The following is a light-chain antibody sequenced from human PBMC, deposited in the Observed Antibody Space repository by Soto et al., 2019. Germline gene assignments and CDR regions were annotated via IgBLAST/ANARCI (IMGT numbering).Light chain of an antibody. Sequence: QSVLTQPPSASGTPGQRVTISCSGSTSNIGRTTVNWYQQLPGTAPKLLIYIDNQRPSGVPERFSGSKSGTSASLAITGLQSEDEATYYCATWDGSLNGPVFGGGTQLTVL. CDR1: TSNIGRTT. J-gene: IGLJ2*01. CDR3: ATWDGSLNGPV. V-gene: IGLV1-44*01. CDR2: IDN.